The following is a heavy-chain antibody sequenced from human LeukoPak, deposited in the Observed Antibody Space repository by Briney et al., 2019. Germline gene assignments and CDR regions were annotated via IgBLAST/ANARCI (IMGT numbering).Heavy chain of an antibody. CDR3: TTDSYDSSGYYYDGGSDAFDI. J-gene: IGHJ3*02. CDR1: GFTFSNAW. V-gene: IGHV3-15*01. D-gene: IGHD3-22*01. Sequence: GGSLRLSCAASGFTFSNAWMSWVRQAPGKGLEWVGRIKSKTDGGTTDYAAPVKGRSTISRDDSKNTLYLQMNSLKTEDTAVYYCTTDSYDSSGYYYDGGSDAFDIWGQGTMVTVSS. CDR2: IKSKTDGGTT.